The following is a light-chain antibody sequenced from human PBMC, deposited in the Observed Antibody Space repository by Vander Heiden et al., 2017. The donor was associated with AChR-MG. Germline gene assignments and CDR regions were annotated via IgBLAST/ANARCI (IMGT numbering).Light chain of an antibody. Sequence: DIQMTQSPSSLSASVGDRVTITCRASQSISSYLNWYQQRPGNAHKLLIYVVSSLRSGVPSRFSGSESGTDFTLTISSLQPEDSATYFCQQSYSTPWTVGQGTKVEVK. V-gene: IGKV1-39*01. CDR1: QSISSY. CDR2: VVS. J-gene: IGKJ1*01. CDR3: QQSYSTPWT.